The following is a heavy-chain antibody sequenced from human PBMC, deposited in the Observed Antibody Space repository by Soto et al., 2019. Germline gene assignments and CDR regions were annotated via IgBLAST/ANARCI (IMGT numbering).Heavy chain of an antibody. D-gene: IGHD3-9*01. CDR1: GYTFTNYW. CDR2: IYPGDSNT. Sequence: PGESLKISCQGSGYTFTNYWIAWVRQMPGKGLEWMGIIYPGDSNTRYSPSFQGQVTISADKSISTAYLQWSSLTASDTAMYYCARLYDILTGCWFDPWGQGTLVTVSS. CDR3: ARLYDILTGCWFDP. J-gene: IGHJ5*02. V-gene: IGHV5-51*01.